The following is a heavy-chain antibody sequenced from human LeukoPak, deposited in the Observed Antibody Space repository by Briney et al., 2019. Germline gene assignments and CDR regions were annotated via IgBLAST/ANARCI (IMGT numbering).Heavy chain of an antibody. CDR2: IIPIFGTA. CDR1: GGTFSSYA. J-gene: IGHJ4*02. Sequence: SSVKVSCKAPGGTFSSYAISWVRQAPGQGLEWMGGIIPIFGTANYAQKFQGRVTITADESTSTAYMELSSLRSEDTAVYYCARVQWDYCSGGSCYGGVFDYWGQGTLVTVSS. D-gene: IGHD2-15*01. CDR3: ARVQWDYCSGGSCYGGVFDY. V-gene: IGHV1-69*01.